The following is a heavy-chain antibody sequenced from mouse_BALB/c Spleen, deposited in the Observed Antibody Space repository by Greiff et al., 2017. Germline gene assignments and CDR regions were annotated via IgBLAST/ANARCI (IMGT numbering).Heavy chain of an antibody. D-gene: IGHD4-1*01. Sequence: LVESGPELVRPGASVKMSCKASGYTFTSYWMHWVKQRPGQGLEWIGMIDPSNSETRLNQKFKDKATLNVDKSSNTAYMQLSSLTSEDSAVYYCARDWDEGGYYFDYWGQGTTLTVSS. CDR1: GYTFTSYW. J-gene: IGHJ2*01. CDR3: ARDWDEGGYYFDY. V-gene: IGHV1S127*01. CDR2: IDPSNSET.